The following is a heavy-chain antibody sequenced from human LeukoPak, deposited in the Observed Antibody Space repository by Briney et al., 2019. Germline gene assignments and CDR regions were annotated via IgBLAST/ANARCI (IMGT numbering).Heavy chain of an antibody. J-gene: IGHJ4*02. Sequence: GGSLRLSCAASGFTFSSYAMHWVRQAPGKGLEWVAVISYDGSNKYYADSVKGRFTISRDNSKNTLYLQMNSLGAEDTAVYYCARDSLEMATIIAYWGQGTLVTVSS. V-gene: IGHV3-30-3*01. CDR1: GFTFSSYA. CDR2: ISYDGSNK. D-gene: IGHD5-24*01. CDR3: ARDSLEMATIIAY.